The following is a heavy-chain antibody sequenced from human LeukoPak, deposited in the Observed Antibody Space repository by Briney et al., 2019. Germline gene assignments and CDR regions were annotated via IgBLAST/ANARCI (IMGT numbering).Heavy chain of an antibody. J-gene: IGHJ4*02. D-gene: IGHD3-22*01. V-gene: IGHV4-59*12. Sequence: NPSETLSLTCTVSGGSISSYYWSWIRQPPGKGLEWIGYIYYSGSTNYNPSLKSRVTISVDTSKNQFSLKLSSVTAADTAVYYCARDPGRGYYDSSGYYVQWGQGTLVTVSS. CDR2: IYYSGST. CDR1: GGSISSYY. CDR3: ARDPGRGYYDSSGYYVQ.